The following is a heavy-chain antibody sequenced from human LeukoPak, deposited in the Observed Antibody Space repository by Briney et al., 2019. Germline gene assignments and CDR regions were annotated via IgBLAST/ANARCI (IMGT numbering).Heavy chain of an antibody. D-gene: IGHD6-6*01. CDR2: ISSKGGST. Sequence: GGSLRLSRADSGFPVSSYAMRWVRQAPGKGLEYGSAISSKGGSTYYANSVKGRITISRDNSKDTLYLQMGSLRAEDMAVYYCARDRAARGYYYYYMDVWGKGTTVTVSS. V-gene: IGHV3-64*01. CDR1: GFPVSSYA. J-gene: IGHJ6*03. CDR3: ARDRAARGYYYYYMDV.